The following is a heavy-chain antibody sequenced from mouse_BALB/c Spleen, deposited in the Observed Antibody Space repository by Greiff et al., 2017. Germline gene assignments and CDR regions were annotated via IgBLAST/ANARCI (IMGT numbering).Heavy chain of an antibody. J-gene: IGHJ4*01. CDR1: GFNIKDYY. D-gene: IGHD2-14*01. V-gene: IGHV14-4*02. CDR2: IDPENGDT. Sequence: VHVKQSGAELVRSGASVKLSCTASGFNIKDYYMHWVKQRPEQGLEWIGWIDPENGDTEYAPKFQGKATMTADTSSNTAYLQLSSLTSEDTAVYYCNALHYRYDLYAMDYWGQGTSVTVSS. CDR3: NALHYRYDLYAMDY.